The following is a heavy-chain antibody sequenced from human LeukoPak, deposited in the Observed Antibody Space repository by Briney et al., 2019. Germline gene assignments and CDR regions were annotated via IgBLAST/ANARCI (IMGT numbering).Heavy chain of an antibody. J-gene: IGHJ3*02. CDR3: SRRYYYEIDI. Sequence: SETLSLTCAVYGGSFSSYYWSWIRQPPGKGLEWIGEINHSGSTNYNPSLKSRVTISVDTSKNQFSLKLSSVTAADSAVYYCSRRYYYEIDILGQGTMVTVSS. CDR2: INHSGST. CDR1: GGSFSSYY. V-gene: IGHV4-34*01. D-gene: IGHD3-22*01.